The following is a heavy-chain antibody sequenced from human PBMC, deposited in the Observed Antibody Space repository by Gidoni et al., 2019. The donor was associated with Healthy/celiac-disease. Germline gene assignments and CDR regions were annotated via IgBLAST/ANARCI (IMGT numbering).Heavy chain of an antibody. D-gene: IGHD4-4*01. Sequence: QVQLVESGGGVVQPGRSLRLSCAASGFTFSSYGMHWVRQAPGKGLEWVAVIWYDGSNKYYADSVKGRFTISRDNSKNTLYLQMNSLRAEDTAVYYCARDQDTGTTVTTVDYWGQGTLVTVSS. CDR3: ARDQDTGTTVTTVDY. V-gene: IGHV3-33*01. CDR2: IWYDGSNK. CDR1: GFTFSSYG. J-gene: IGHJ4*02.